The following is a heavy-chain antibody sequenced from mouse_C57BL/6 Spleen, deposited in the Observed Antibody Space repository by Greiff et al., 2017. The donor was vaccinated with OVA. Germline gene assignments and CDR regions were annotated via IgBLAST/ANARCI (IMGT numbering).Heavy chain of an antibody. CDR2: IYPGSGNT. CDR3: ARGGVPSDY. J-gene: IGHJ2*01. Sequence: QVQLQQSGAELVRPGASVKMSCKASGYTFTDYYINWVKQRPGQGLEWIARIYPGSGNTYYNQKFKGKATLTAEKSSSTAYMQLSSLTSEDSAVYSCARGGVPSDYWGQGTTLTVSS. V-gene: IGHV1-76*01. CDR1: GYTFTDYY.